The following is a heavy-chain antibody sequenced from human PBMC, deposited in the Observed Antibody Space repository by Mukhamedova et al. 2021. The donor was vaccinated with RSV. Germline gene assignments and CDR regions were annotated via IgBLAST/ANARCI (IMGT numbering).Heavy chain of an antibody. V-gene: IGHV4-39*01. CDR3: TRHAFTYTSCIPFDP. D-gene: IGHD2-2*02. CDR2: IYYSGST. J-gene: IGHJ5*02. Sequence: QPPGKGLEWIGSIYYSGSTYYNPSLKSRVIISVDTSKNQFSLKLCSVTAADTAAYFCTRHAFTYTSCIPFDPSGQWTVVTVAS.